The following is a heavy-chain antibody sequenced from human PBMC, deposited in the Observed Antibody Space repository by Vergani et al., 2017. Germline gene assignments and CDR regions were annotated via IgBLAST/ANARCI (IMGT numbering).Heavy chain of an antibody. V-gene: IGHV1-18*01. CDR2: ISAYNGNT. CDR1: GYTFTSYG. CDR3: ARDHAGDCSSNRGEGVED. J-gene: IGHJ4*02. D-gene: IGHD2-2*01. Sequence: QVQLVQSGAEVKKPGASVKVSCKASGYTFTSYGISWVRQAPGQGLEWMGWISAYNGNTNYAQKLQGIVTMTTDTSTSTAYMELRSLSTDDTAVYYCARDHAGDCSSNRGEGVEDWGQGSVVTGSS.